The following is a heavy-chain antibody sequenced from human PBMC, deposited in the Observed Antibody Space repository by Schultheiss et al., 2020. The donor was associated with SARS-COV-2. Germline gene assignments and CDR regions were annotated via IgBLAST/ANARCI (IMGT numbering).Heavy chain of an antibody. CDR3: ARQTADYGGIFYFDY. CDR2: IDYRGTT. V-gene: IGHV4-39*01. D-gene: IGHD4-23*01. CDR1: GGSISSYY. Sequence: SETLSLTCTVSGGSISSYYWAWVRQSPGKGLEWIGTIDYRGTTYYNPSLKSRVTISVDTSKIQFSLRLTSVTAADTAVYYCARQTADYGGIFYFDYWGQGTLVTVSS. J-gene: IGHJ4*02.